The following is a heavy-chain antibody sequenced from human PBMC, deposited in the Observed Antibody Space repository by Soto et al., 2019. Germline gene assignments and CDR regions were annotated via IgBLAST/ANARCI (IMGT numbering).Heavy chain of an antibody. D-gene: IGHD2-2*01. CDR1: GFSLTTSGVG. CDR3: AHTRVPETLDH. CDR2: IYWNGIE. J-gene: IGHJ4*02. Sequence: QITLKESGPTLVKPTQTLTLTCTFSGFSLTTSGVGVTWIRQPPGKALEWHGLIYWNGIERYSPSLKSRLSLTKYTSKDQVLLTMTTVGPVDPATYYCAHTRVPETLDHWGQGTLVTVSS. V-gene: IGHV2-5*01.